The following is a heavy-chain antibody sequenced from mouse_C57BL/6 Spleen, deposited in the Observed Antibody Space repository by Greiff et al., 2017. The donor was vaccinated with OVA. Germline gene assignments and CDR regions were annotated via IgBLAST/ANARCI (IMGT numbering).Heavy chain of an antibody. V-gene: IGHV1-54*01. CDR2: INPGSGGT. Sequence: VQLQESGAELVRPGTSVKVSCKASGYAFTNYLIEWVKQRPGQGLEWIGVINPGSGGTNYNEKFKGKATLTADKSSSTAYMQLSSLTSEDSAVYFCARKGNWDDYWGQGTTLTVSS. CDR3: ARKGNWDDY. J-gene: IGHJ2*01. CDR1: GYAFTNYL. D-gene: IGHD4-1*01.